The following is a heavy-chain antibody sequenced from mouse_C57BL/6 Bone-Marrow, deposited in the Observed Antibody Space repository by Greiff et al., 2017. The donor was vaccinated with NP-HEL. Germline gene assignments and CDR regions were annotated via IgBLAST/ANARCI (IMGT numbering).Heavy chain of an antibody. CDR1: GFTFSSYT. CDR2: ISGGGGNT. J-gene: IGHJ3*01. V-gene: IGHV5-9*01. Sequence: VQLKESGGGLVKPGGSLKLSCAASGFTFSSYTMSWVRQTPEKRLEWVATISGGGGNTYYPDSVKGRFTISRDNAKNTLYLQMSSLRSEDTALYYCARQLRLRAYWGQGTLVTVSA. CDR3: ARQLRLRAY. D-gene: IGHD3-2*02.